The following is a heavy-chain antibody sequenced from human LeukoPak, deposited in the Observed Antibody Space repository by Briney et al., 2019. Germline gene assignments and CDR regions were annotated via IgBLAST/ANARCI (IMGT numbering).Heavy chain of an antibody. V-gene: IGHV4-59*11. CDR3: ARSHDTSGYYQQFDY. CDR2: IYNSGST. Sequence: SETLSLTCTVSGASISSHYWSWIRQPPGKVLEWIGYIYNSGSTNYNPSLKSRVTRSVDTSKTQFSLKLTSVTAADTAVYYCARSHDTSGYYQQFDYWGQGTLVSVSS. CDR1: GASISSHY. J-gene: IGHJ4*02. D-gene: IGHD3-22*01.